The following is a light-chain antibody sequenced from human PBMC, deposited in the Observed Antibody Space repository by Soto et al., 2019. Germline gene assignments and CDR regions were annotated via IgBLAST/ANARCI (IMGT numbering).Light chain of an antibody. CDR2: DAS. V-gene: IGKV1-33*01. CDR3: QHHHNLPH. J-gene: IGKJ1*01. Sequence: DIQMTQSPSSLSASVGDRVTITCQASQAINNYLHWYQQKPGKAPKLLIYDASNLEKGAPSRFSGSGSGTDFTFDISSLQPEDVATYYCQHHHNLPHFGQGTKVEIK. CDR1: QAINNY.